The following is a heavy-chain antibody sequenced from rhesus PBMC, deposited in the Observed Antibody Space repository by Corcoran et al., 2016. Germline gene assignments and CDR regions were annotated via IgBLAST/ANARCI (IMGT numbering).Heavy chain of an antibody. J-gene: IGHJ4*01. D-gene: IGHD5-36*01. V-gene: IGHV3-116*02. CDR3: ARGGLRTLDY. Sequence: EVRLVESGGGLVQPGGSLRLSCAASGLTFSDYFISWVRQAPGKGPEWLGYRRKKEKSGETEYAAAVKGRFTIAREDAKSIVSLGMISLKTEDTAVYYCARGGLRTLDYWGQGVLVIVSS. CDR1: GLTFSDYF. CDR2: RRKKEKSGET.